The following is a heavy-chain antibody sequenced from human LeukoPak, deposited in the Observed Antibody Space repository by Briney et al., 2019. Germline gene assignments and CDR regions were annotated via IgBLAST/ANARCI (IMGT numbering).Heavy chain of an antibody. CDR2: INPNSGGT. CDR3: ARDTPSSGYYSGPPPRYGMDV. CDR1: GYTFTGYY. J-gene: IGHJ6*02. D-gene: IGHD3-22*01. V-gene: IGHV1-2*04. Sequence: VASVKVSCKASGYTFTGYYMHWVRQAPGQGLEWMGWINPNSGGTNYAQKLQGWVTMTRDTSISTAYMELSRLRSDDTAVYYCARDTPSSGYYSGPPPRYGMDVWGQGTTVTVSS.